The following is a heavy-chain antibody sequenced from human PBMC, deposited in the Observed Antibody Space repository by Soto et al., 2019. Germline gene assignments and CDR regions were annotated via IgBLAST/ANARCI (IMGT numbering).Heavy chain of an antibody. CDR1: GGSVSSGSYY. D-gene: IGHD5-18*01. J-gene: IGHJ4*02. CDR2: IYYSGST. CDR3: ARAQTWIQLCFFDY. Sequence: PSETLSLTCTVSGGSVSSGSYYWSWIRQPPGKGLEWIGYIYYSGSTNYNPSLKSRVTISVDTSKNQFPLKLSSVTAADTAVYYGARAQTWIQLCFFDYWGQGPRVTVS. V-gene: IGHV4-61*01.